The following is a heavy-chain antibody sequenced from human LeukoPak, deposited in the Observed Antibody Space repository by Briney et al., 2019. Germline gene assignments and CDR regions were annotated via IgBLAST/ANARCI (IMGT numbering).Heavy chain of an antibody. Sequence: ASVKVSCKASGCTFSSYAISWMRQAPGPGIDLKGGIIPIFGTANYAQKFQGRVTITADKSTSTAYIELSSLRSEDTAVYYCANLQPDGDYDPPFDCWGQGTLVTVSS. J-gene: IGHJ4*02. V-gene: IGHV1-69*06. CDR1: GCTFSSYA. CDR3: ANLQPDGDYDPPFDC. D-gene: IGHD4-17*01. CDR2: IIPIFGTA.